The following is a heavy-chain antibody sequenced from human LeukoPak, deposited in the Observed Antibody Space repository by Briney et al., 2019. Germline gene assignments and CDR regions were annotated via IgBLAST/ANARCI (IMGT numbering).Heavy chain of an antibody. CDR1: GFTFSSYS. D-gene: IGHD2-2*01. CDR3: ARGVIPYCSSTSCHPY. V-gene: IGHV3-21*01. J-gene: IGHJ4*02. CDR2: ISSSSSYI. Sequence: GGSLRLSCAASGFTFSSYSMNWVRQAPGKGLEWVSSISSSSSYIYYADSVKGRFTISRDNAKNSLYLQMNSLRAEDTAVYYCARGVIPYCSSTSCHPYWGQGTLVTVSS.